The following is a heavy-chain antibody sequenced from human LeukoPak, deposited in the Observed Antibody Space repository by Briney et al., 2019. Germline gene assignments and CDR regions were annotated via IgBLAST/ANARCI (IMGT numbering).Heavy chain of an antibody. CDR1: GYTLTELS. J-gene: IGHJ4*02. CDR2: INPNSGGT. Sequence: ASVKVSCKVSGYTLTELSMHWVRQAPGKGLEWMGWINPNSGGTNYAQKFQGRVTMTRDTSISTAYMELSRLRSDDTAVYYCARDRVSYDYVWGSYRYTFDYWGQGTLVTVSS. CDR3: ARDRVSYDYVWGSYRYTFDY. V-gene: IGHV1-2*02. D-gene: IGHD3-16*02.